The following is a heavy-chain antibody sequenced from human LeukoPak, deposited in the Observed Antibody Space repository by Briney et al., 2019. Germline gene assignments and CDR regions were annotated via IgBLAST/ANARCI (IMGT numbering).Heavy chain of an antibody. CDR3: ARGVSGYDWFLDY. V-gene: IGHV4-59*01. CDR1: GGSISSYY. CDR2: TQYSRST. J-gene: IGHJ4*02. D-gene: IGHD5-12*01. Sequence: SETLSLTCTVSGGSISSYYWGWIRQPPGKGLEWIGSTQYSRSTNYNSSLKSRVTISFDTSKNQFSLKVSSVTAADTAVYYCARGVSGYDWFLDYWGQGTLVTVSS.